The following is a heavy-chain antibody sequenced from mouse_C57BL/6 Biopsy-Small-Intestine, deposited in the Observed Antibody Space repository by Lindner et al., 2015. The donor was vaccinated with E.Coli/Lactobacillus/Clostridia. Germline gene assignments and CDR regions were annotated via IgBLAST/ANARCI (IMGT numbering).Heavy chain of an antibody. CDR2: MNPNSGYT. CDR3: ARGIVPAAIGAYYHNYGMDV. J-gene: IGHJ1*01. D-gene: IGHD1-1*01. V-gene: IGHV1-81*01. CDR1: GYTFTTSD. Sequence: SVKVSCKASGYTFTTSDLNWVRQSTGQGLEWMGWMNPNSGYTAYAPKFQGRVTFTRNTSMSTAYMELSSLRSEDSAVYYCARGIVPAAIGAYYHNYGMDVWGQGTTVTVSS.